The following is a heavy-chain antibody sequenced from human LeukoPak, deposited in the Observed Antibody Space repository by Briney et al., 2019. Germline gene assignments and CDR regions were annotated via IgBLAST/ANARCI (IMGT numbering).Heavy chain of an antibody. D-gene: IGHD2-2*01. J-gene: IGHJ4*02. CDR2: ISAYNGNT. V-gene: IGHV1-18*01. CDR3: ARVTDIVVVPAALAAFDY. Sequence: ASVKVSCKASGYTFTSYGISWVRQAPGQGLEWMGWISAYNGNTNYAQKLQSRVTMTTDTSTSTAYMELRSLRSDDTAVYYCARVTDIVVVPAALAAFDYWGQGTLVTVSS. CDR1: GYTFTSYG.